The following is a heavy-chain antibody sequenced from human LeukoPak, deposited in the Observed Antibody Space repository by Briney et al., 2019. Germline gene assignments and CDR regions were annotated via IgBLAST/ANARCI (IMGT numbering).Heavy chain of an antibody. CDR1: GFTFSSYS. D-gene: IGHD6-6*01. V-gene: IGHV3-21*01. CDR2: ISSSSSYI. J-gene: IGHJ3*02. CDR3: ARDHDPRMGPPSARGWSRRFDAFDI. Sequence: PGGSLRLSCAASGFTFSSYSMNRVRQAPGKGLEWVSSISSSSSYIYYADSVKGRFTISRDNAKNSLYLQMNSLRAEDTAVYYCARDHDPRMGPPSARGWSRRFDAFDIWGQGTMVTVSS.